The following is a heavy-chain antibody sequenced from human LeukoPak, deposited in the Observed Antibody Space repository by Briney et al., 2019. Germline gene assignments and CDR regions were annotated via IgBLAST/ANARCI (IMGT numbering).Heavy chain of an antibody. CDR2: INPDSGFT. Sequence: ASVKVSCKASGYKFADDYMHWVRQAPGQGLEFMGWINPDSGFTNYAQKFKGRVTMTRDTSISTAYLEVRSLTSDDTAVYYCAPTAEAYTSWWKVWGQGTLVTVSS. J-gene: IGHJ4*02. CDR1: GYKFADDY. D-gene: IGHD3-16*01. CDR3: APTAEAYTSWWKV. V-gene: IGHV1-2*02.